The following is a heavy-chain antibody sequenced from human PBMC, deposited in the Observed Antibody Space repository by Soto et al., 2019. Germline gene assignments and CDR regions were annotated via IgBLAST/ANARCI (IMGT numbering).Heavy chain of an antibody. V-gene: IGHV3-48*02. CDR1: GFTFSSYS. CDR3: ARDRVLDAGYDYVDHYYHGMDV. D-gene: IGHD5-12*01. CDR2: ISSSSSTI. J-gene: IGHJ6*02. Sequence: GGSLRLSCAASGFTFSSYSMNWVRQAPGKGLEWVSYISSSSSTIYYADSVKSQFTISRDNAKNSLYLQMNSLRDEDTALYYCARDRVLDAGYDYVDHYYHGMDVWGQGTTVTVSS.